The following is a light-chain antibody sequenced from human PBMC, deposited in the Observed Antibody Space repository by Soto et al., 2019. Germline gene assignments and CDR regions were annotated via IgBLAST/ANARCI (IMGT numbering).Light chain of an antibody. Sequence: AVVTQEPSLTVSPGGTVTLTCGSNTGTVTSSHYPYWFQQKPGQPPRTLIFDTNNRHSWTPARFSASLLGGKAALTLSGAQPEDEADYYCLLSFSGARVFGGGTKLTVL. J-gene: IGLJ3*02. V-gene: IGLV7-46*01. CDR1: TGTVTSSHY. CDR3: LLSFSGARV. CDR2: DTN.